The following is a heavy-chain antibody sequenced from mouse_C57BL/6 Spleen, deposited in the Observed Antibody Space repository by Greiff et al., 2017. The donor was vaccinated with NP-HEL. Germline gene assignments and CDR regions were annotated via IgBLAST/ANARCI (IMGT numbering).Heavy chain of an antibody. V-gene: IGHV1-75*01. J-gene: IGHJ4*01. CDR2: IFPGSGST. Sequence: QVQLRQSGPELVKPGASVKISCKASGYTFTDYYINWVKQRPGQGLEWIGWIFPGSGSTYYNEKFKGKATLTVDKSSSTAYMLLSSLTSEDAAVYFCARTYDYYEGYYYAMDYWGQGTSVTVSS. CDR3: ARTYDYYEGYYYAMDY. CDR1: GYTFTDYY. D-gene: IGHD2-4*01.